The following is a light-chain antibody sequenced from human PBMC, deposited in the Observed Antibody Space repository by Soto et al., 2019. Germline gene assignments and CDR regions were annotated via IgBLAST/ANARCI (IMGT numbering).Light chain of an antibody. CDR2: EVS. CDR1: SSDVGYYNY. V-gene: IGLV2-14*01. J-gene: IGLJ2*01. Sequence: QSALTQPASVSGSPGQSITISCAGTSSDVGYYNYVSWYQQHPGNAPKLLIFEVSNRPSGVSARFSGSKSVNTASLTISGLRAEDEADYYCSSYTSSSAVVFGGGTKLTVL. CDR3: SSYTSSSAVV.